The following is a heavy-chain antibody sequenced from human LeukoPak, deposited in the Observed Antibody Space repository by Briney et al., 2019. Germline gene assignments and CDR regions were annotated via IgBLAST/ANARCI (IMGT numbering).Heavy chain of an antibody. V-gene: IGHV1-18*01. D-gene: IGHD2-2*01. CDR3: ARDKHCSSTSCYLSVARNWFDP. CDR2: ISAYNGNT. CDR1: GYTFTSYG. Sequence: ASVKVSCKASGYTFTSYGISWVRQAPGQGLEWMGWISAYNGNTNYAKKLQGRVTMTTDTSTSTAYMELRSLRSDDTAVYYCARDKHCSSTSCYLSVARNWFDPWGQGTLVTVSS. J-gene: IGHJ5*02.